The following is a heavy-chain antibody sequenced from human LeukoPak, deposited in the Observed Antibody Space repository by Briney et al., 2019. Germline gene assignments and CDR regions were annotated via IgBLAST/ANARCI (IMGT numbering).Heavy chain of an antibody. V-gene: IGHV3-30*04. Sequence: GGSLRLSCAASGFTFSSYAMHWVRQAPGKGLEWVAVISYDGSNKYYADSVKGRFTISRDNSKNTLYLQMNSLRAEDTAVYYCARGRMATIDYYYGMDVWGQGTTVTVSS. CDR3: ARGRMATIDYYYGMDV. J-gene: IGHJ6*02. CDR1: GFTFSSYA. D-gene: IGHD5-24*01. CDR2: ISYDGSNK.